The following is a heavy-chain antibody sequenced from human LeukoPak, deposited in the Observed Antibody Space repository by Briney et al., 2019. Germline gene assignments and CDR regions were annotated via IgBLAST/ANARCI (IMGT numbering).Heavy chain of an antibody. J-gene: IGHJ4*02. CDR3: ARVPSPSGWYAY. D-gene: IGHD6-19*01. Sequence: ASVTVSCTASGYTFTSYGISWVRKAPGQGLEWMGWISAYNGNTNYAQKLRGRVTMTTDTSTSTAYMELRSLRSDDTAVYYCARVPSPSGWYAYWGQGTLVTVSS. CDR2: ISAYNGNT. V-gene: IGHV1-18*01. CDR1: GYTFTSYG.